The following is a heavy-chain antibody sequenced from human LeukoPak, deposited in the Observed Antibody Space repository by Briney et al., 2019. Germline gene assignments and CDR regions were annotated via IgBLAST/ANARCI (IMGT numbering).Heavy chain of an antibody. CDR3: ARSPYYYDSSGYSCYFDY. D-gene: IGHD3-22*01. CDR2: IIPILGIA. V-gene: IGHV1-69*04. Sequence: GASVKVSCKASGGTFSSYAISWVRQAPGQGLEWMGRIIPILGIANYAQKFQGRVTITADKSTSTAYMELSSLRSEDTAVYYCARSPYYYDSSGYSCYFDYWGQGTLVTVSS. CDR1: GGTFSSYA. J-gene: IGHJ4*02.